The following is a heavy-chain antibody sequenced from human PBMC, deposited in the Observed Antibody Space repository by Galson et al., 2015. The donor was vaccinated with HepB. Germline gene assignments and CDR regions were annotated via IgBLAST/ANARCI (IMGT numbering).Heavy chain of an antibody. CDR1: GFSFSTYA. CDR3: TRWDCGSDRNRCYEGV. J-gene: IGHJ6*04. Sequence: SLRLSCAASGFSFSTYAMHWVRQAPGTGLEYVSSISQIGDYTYYGNSVRGRFTISRVNSENTLYLHMGSLTAEDTAVYYCTRWDCGSDRNRCYEGVWGKGTTVTVSS. V-gene: IGHV3-64*01. CDR2: ISQIGDYT. D-gene: IGHD2-21*02.